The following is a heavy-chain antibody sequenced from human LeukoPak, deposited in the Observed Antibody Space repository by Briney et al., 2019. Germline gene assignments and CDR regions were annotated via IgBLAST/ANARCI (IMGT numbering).Heavy chain of an antibody. CDR2: IGTASHT. CDR3: ARGPPRGKYYYMDV. D-gene: IGHD1-1*01. Sequence: GGSLRLSCAASGFTFSSFDMHWVRQPTGQGLEWVSTIGTASHTYYPGSVEGRFTLSRDNAKNSLYLQMNSLTAGDTAVYYCARGPPRGKYYYMDVWGKGTTVTVSS. J-gene: IGHJ6*03. V-gene: IGHV3-13*01. CDR1: GFTFSSFD.